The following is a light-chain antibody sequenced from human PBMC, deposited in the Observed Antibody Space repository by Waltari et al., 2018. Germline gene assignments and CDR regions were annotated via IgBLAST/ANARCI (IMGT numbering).Light chain of an antibody. J-gene: IGKJ1*01. CDR3: QQYRHWPWK. V-gene: IGKV3-11*01. CDR1: QSVSSD. Sequence: EIVLTQSPATLSLSPGERATLSCRASQSVSSDLAWYQQKPGQAPRFLIYDRSRRVTGIPDRFRGSGSGTGFTLTISSLEPEDFAIYYCQQYRHWPWKFGQGTRVEIK. CDR2: DRS.